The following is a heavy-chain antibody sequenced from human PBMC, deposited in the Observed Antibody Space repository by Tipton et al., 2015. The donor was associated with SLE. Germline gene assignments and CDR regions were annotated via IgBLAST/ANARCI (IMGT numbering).Heavy chain of an antibody. J-gene: IGHJ6*02. CDR1: GFTFSSYA. D-gene: IGHD2-15*01. CDR3: SASLLPLYGMDV. V-gene: IGHV3-30*04. CDR2: ISYDGSNK. Sequence: SLRLSCAASGFTFSSYAMHWVRQAPGKGLEWVAVISYDGSNKYYADSVKGRFTISRDNSKNTLYLQMNSLRAEDTAVYYCSASLLPLYGMDVWGQGTTATVSS.